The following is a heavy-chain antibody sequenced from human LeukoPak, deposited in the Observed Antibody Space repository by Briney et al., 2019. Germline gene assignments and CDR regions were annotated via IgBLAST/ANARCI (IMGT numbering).Heavy chain of an antibody. D-gene: IGHD3-16*02. CDR3: ASGELSFIDY. CDR1: GYTLTELS. CDR2: FDPEDGET. J-gene: IGHJ4*02. Sequence: GASVKVSCKVSGYTLTELSMHWVRQAPGKGLEWMGGFDPEDGETIYAQKFQGRVTMTEDTSTDKAYMELSGMRSEDTAVYYCASGELSFIDYWGQGTLVTVSS. V-gene: IGHV1-24*01.